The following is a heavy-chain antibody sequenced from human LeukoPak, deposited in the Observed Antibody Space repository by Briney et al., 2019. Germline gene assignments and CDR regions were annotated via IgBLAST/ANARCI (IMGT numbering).Heavy chain of an antibody. CDR2: ISESGGST. V-gene: IGHV3-23*01. CDR3: AKDLSGYSYGSFDY. J-gene: IGHJ4*02. D-gene: IGHD5-18*01. Sequence: GVLRLSCAASGLTFTNYAMTWVRQAPGRGLGWVSTISESGGSTYHADSVKGRFTISRDNSKNMLYLLMNSLRAEDTAVYYCAKDLSGYSYGSFDYWGQGTLVTVSS. CDR1: GLTFTNYA.